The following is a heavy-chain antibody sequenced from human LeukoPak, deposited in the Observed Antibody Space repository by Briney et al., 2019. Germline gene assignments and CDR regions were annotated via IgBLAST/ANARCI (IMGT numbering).Heavy chain of an antibody. CDR1: GGSISSYY. Sequence: SETLSLTCTVSGGSISSYYWSWIRQPPGKGLEWIGYIYYSGSTNYNPSLKSRVTISVDTSKDQFSLKLSSVTAADTAVYYCARARVDTAMVTFDYWGQGTLVTVSS. D-gene: IGHD5-18*01. CDR2: IYYSGST. J-gene: IGHJ4*02. V-gene: IGHV4-59*01. CDR3: ARARVDTAMVTFDY.